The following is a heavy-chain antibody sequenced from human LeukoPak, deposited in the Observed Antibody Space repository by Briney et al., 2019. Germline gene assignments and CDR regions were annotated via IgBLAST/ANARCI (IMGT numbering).Heavy chain of an antibody. CDR2: INHSGST. D-gene: IGHD4-17*01. V-gene: IGHV4-34*01. CDR3: ARWASRGNYGDYYYFDY. Sequence: SETLSLTCAVYGGSFSGYYWSWIRQPPGKGLEWMGEINHSGSTNYNPSLKSRVTISVDTSKNQFSLKLSSVTAADTAVYYCARWASRGNYGDYYYFDYWGQGTLVTVSS. CDR1: GGSFSGYY. J-gene: IGHJ4*02.